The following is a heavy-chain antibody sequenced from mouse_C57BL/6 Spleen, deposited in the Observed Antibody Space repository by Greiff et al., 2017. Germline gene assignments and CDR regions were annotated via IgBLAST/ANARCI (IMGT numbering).Heavy chain of an antibody. V-gene: IGHV14-3*01. CDR1: GFNFKNTY. D-gene: IGHD1-1*01. J-gene: IGHJ1*03. CDR3: DRGGSGPFWGFAV. CDR2: IDPANGNT. Sequence: VQLQQPVAELVRPGASVKLSCTASGFNFKNTYMHWVKQRPEQGLEWIGRIDPANGNTKYAPKFQGKATITADTSSNTAYLQLSSLTSADTAVYEGDRGGSGPFWGFAVWGTGTTVTVSS.